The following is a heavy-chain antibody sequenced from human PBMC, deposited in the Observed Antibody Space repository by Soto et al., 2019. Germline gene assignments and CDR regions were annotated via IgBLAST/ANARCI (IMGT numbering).Heavy chain of an antibody. Sequence: QVQLIQSEAEVKKPGSSVRVSCTASGGIFGSHGFSWVRQAPGQRLEWVGGFIPIFRTLTYTEKFQARVRIAADESTNTVYLAVSSLTSEDTAVYYCVRDRRIYYSDPHDEFVASDYEVWGQGTMVSVSS. CDR2: FIPIFRTL. CDR3: VRDRRIYYSDPHDEFVASDYEV. D-gene: IGHD3-22*01. V-gene: IGHV1-69*01. CDR1: GGIFGSHG. J-gene: IGHJ3*01.